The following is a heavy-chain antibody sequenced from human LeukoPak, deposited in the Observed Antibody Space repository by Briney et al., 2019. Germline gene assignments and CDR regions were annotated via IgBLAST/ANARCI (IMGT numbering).Heavy chain of an antibody. J-gene: IGHJ4*02. Sequence: GASVKVSCKASGDTFTGYYMHWVRQAPGQGLEWMGWINPNSGGTNYAQKFQGRVTMTRDTSIGTAYMELSRLRSDDTAVYYCARLEGYCSSTSCYAESRVDYWGQGTLVTVSS. CDR3: ARLEGYCSSTSCYAESRVDY. CDR2: INPNSGGT. V-gene: IGHV1-2*02. CDR1: GDTFTGYY. D-gene: IGHD2-2*01.